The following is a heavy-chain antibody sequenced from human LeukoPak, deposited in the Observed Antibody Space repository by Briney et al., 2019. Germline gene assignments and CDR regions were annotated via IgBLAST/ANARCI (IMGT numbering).Heavy chain of an antibody. V-gene: IGHV1-18*04. Sequence: ASVTVSCKASGYTFTDYFMHWVRQAPGQGLEWMGWISAYNGNTNYAQKLQGRVTMTTDTSTSTAYMELRSLRSDDTAVYYCARGSPPRVYYDRSGYYSYYFDYWGQGTLVTVSS. CDR1: GYTFTDYF. CDR2: ISAYNGNT. CDR3: ARGSPPRVYYDRSGYYSYYFDY. J-gene: IGHJ4*02. D-gene: IGHD3-22*01.